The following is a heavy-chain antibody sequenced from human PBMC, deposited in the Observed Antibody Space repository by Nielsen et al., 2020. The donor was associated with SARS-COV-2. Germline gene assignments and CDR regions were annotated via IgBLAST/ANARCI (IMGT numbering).Heavy chain of an antibody. J-gene: IGHJ1*01. CDR2: INHSGST. CDR1: GGSISSSSYY. V-gene: IGHV4-39*07. D-gene: IGHD2-2*01. CDR3: ARGHRYCSSTSCPRRGYFQH. Sequence: SETLSLTCTVSGGSISSSSYYWGWIRQPPGKGLEWIGEINHSGSTNYNPSLKSRVTISVDTSKNQFSLKLSSVTAADTAVYYCARGHRYCSSTSCPRRGYFQHWGQGTLVTVSS.